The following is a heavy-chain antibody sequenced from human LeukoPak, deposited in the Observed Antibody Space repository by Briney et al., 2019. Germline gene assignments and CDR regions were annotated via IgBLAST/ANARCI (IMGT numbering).Heavy chain of an antibody. CDR3: ARGLSGYSSSLGY. CDR1: GFTFSSYW. J-gene: IGHJ4*02. Sequence: GGSLRLSCAASGFTFSSYWMHWVRQAPGEGLVWVSRINSDGSSTSYADSVKGRFTISRDNAKNTLYLQMNSLRAEDTAVYYCARGLSGYSSSLGYWGQGTLVTVSS. V-gene: IGHV3-74*01. D-gene: IGHD6-6*01. CDR2: INSDGSST.